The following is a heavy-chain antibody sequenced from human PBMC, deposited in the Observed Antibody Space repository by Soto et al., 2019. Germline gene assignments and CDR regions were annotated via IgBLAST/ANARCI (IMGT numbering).Heavy chain of an antibody. V-gene: IGHV3-33*01. CDR1: GFTFSSYG. D-gene: IGHD5-12*01. CDR2: IWYDGSNK. CDR3: ARTHGYNPFDY. J-gene: IGHJ4*02. Sequence: QVQLVESGGGVVQPGRSLRLSCAASGFTFSSYGMHWVRQAPGKGLEWVAVIWYDGSNKYYADSVKGRFTISRDNSKNTLYLQMSSLRAEDTAVYYCARTHGYNPFDYWGQGTLVTVSS.